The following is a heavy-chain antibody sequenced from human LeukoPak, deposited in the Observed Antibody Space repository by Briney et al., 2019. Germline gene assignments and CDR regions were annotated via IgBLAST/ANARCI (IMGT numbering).Heavy chain of an antibody. CDR3: AAYQLPYSDAFDI. J-gene: IGHJ3*02. D-gene: IGHD2-2*02. V-gene: IGHV4-34*01. Sequence: PSETLSLTCAVYGGSFSGYYWSWIRQPPGKELAWIGEINHSGSTNYNPSLTSRVTISVDTSKNQFSLKLSSVTAADTAVYYCAAYQLPYSDAFDIWGQGTMVTVSS. CDR2: INHSGST. CDR1: GGSFSGYY.